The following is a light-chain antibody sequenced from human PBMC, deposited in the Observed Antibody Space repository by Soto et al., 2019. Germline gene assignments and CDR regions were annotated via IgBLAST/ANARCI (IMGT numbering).Light chain of an antibody. J-gene: IGKJ1*01. Sequence: EIVVTQSPGTLSLSPGERATLSCRASQSVSSSYLAWYKKKPGQAPRLLIYGASSRATGIPDRFSGSGSGTDFTLTISRLEPEDFAVYYCQQYGSSPRTFGQGTKVDIK. CDR1: QSVSSSY. CDR2: GAS. V-gene: IGKV3-20*01. CDR3: QQYGSSPRT.